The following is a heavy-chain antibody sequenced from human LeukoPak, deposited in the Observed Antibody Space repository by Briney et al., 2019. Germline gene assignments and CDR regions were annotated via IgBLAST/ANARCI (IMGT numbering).Heavy chain of an antibody. CDR1: GFTFSSYA. V-gene: IGHV3-23*01. J-gene: IGHJ4*02. D-gene: IGHD2-21*02. CDR2: ISGSGGST. CDR3: ARAYCVGDCYSGPFDY. Sequence: GGSLRLSCAASGFTFSSYAMSWVRQAPGKGLEWVTAISGSGGSTYYADSVKGRFTISRDNSKNTLYLQMNSLGAEDTAVYYCARAYCVGDCYSGPFDYWGQGTLVSVPS.